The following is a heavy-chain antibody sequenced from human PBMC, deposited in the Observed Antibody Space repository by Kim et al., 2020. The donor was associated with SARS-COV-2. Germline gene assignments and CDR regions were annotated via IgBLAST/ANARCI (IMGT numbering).Heavy chain of an antibody. V-gene: IGHV3-21*01. CDR3: ARDGTSIAAAGTSFDY. J-gene: IGHJ4*02. D-gene: IGHD6-13*01. Sequence: SGKGRFTISRDNAKNSLYLQMNSLRAEDTAVYYCARDGTSIAAAGTSFDYWGQGTLVTVSS.